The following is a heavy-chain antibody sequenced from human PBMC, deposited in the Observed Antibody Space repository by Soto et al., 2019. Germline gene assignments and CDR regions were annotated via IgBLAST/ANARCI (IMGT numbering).Heavy chain of an antibody. CDR3: ARELLPVLGASGMDV. CDR1: GYTFTTYG. D-gene: IGHD3-10*02. Sequence: QVQLVQSGAEVKKPGASVKVSCKASGYTFTTYGISWVRQAPGQGLEWMGWISAYNGNTNYAQKLQDRVTMTTDTSTSTGYMALRRLRSDDRAVYCCARELLPVLGASGMDVWGQGTTVTVTS. J-gene: IGHJ6*02. V-gene: IGHV1-18*01. CDR2: ISAYNGNT.